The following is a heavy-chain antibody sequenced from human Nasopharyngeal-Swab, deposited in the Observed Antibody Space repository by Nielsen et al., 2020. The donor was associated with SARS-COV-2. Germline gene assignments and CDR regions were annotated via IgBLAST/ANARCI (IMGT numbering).Heavy chain of an antibody. CDR1: GFSLSASGVG. D-gene: IGHD3-22*01. J-gene: IGHJ4*02. CDR2: IYWDDDK. Sequence: SGPTLVKPTQTLTLTCTFPGFSLSASGVGVGWIRQPPGKALEWLALIYWDDDKRYSPSLKSRLTITKDTSKNQVVLTMTNMDPVDTATYYCAHSAAYYYDSSGYYPEGFDYWGQGTLVTVSS. V-gene: IGHV2-5*02. CDR3: AHSAAYYYDSSGYYPEGFDY.